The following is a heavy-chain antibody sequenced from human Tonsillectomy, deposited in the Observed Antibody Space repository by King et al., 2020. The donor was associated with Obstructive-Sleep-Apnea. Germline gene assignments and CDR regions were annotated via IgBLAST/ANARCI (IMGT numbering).Heavy chain of an antibody. CDR1: GVSFSGYY. Sequence: VQLQQWGAGLLKPSETLSLTCAVYGVSFSGYYWTWIRQPPGKGLEWIGEINHSGSTFYNPSLKSRVTISLDTSKNQFSLKLSSVTAADTAVYYCARLSRDWYFDLWGRGTLVTVSS. CDR2: INHSGST. D-gene: IGHD2/OR15-2a*01. CDR3: ARLSRDWYFDL. V-gene: IGHV4-34*01. J-gene: IGHJ2*01.